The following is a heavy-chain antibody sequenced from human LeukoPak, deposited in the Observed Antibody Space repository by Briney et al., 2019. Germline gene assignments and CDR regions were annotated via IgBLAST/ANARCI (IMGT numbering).Heavy chain of an antibody. CDR3: ARDRRVRNPGWFDP. V-gene: IGHV1-2*02. D-gene: IGHD1-14*01. Sequence: ASVKVSCKASGYTFTGYYMHWVRQAPGQGLEWMGWINPNSGGTNYAQKFQGRVTMTRDTSISTAYMELSRLRSDDTAVYYCARDRRVRNPGWFDPWGQGTLVTVSS. CDR2: INPNSGGT. J-gene: IGHJ5*02. CDR1: GYTFTGYY.